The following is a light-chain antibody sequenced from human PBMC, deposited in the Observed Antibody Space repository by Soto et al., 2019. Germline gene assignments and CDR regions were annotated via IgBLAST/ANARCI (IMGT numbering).Light chain of an antibody. Sequence: QSVLTQPPSVSGAPGQRVTISCTGSNSNIGAGYDVHWYQQLPGTAPKLLIYGNNNRPSGVPDRFSGSKSGTSASLAITGLQADDEADYYCQSYDRSLSSPIFGGGTKLTVL. CDR3: QSYDRSLSSPI. J-gene: IGLJ2*01. CDR1: NSNIGAGYD. CDR2: GNN. V-gene: IGLV1-40*01.